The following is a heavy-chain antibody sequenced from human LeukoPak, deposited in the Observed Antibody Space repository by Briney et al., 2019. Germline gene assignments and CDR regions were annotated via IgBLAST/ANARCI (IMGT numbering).Heavy chain of an antibody. Sequence: GGSLRLSCAASGFTLSSYEMNWVRQAPGKGLEWVSYISSNGSTIYYADSVKGRFTISRDNAKNSLYLQMNSLRAEDTAVYYCAELGITMIGGVWGKGTTVTISS. CDR1: GFTLSSYE. J-gene: IGHJ6*04. D-gene: IGHD3-10*02. V-gene: IGHV3-48*03. CDR3: AELGITMIGGV. CDR2: ISSNGSTI.